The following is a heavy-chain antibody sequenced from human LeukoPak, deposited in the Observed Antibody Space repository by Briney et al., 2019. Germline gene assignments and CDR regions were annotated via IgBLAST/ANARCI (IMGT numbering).Heavy chain of an antibody. V-gene: IGHV3-23*01. J-gene: IGHJ4*02. CDR2: ISGSGGST. CDR3: AKGGDTAMIRLTYYDY. D-gene: IGHD5-18*01. Sequence: GGSLRLSCAASGFTFSSYAMSWVRQAPGKGLEWVSAISGSGGSTYYADSVKGRFTISRDNSKNTLYLQMSSLRAEDTAVYYCAKGGDTAMIRLTYYDYWGQGTLVTVSS. CDR1: GFTFSSYA.